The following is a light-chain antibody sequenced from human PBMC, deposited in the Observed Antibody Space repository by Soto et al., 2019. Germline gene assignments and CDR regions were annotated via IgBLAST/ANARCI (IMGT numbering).Light chain of an antibody. V-gene: IGKV3-20*01. Sequence: EIVLTQSPGTLSLSPGERATLSCRASQSVSSSYFAWYQQKFGQAPRLLIYGTSNRATGIPDRFSGAGSGTDFTLTISRLEPEDFAVYYCQQYGNSPRTFGQGTKV. J-gene: IGKJ1*01. CDR1: QSVSSSY. CDR3: QQYGNSPRT. CDR2: GTS.